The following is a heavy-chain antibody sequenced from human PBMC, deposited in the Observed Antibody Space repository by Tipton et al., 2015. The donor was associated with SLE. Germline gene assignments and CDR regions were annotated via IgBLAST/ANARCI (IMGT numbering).Heavy chain of an antibody. CDR1: GFTFSSYA. CDR3: AKDRGWSSNFDY. Sequence: SLRLSCAASGFTFSSYAMHWVRQAPGKGLEWVAVISYDGSNKYYADSVKGRFTISRDNSKNTLYLQMNSLRAEDTAVYYCAKDRGWSSNFDYWGQGTLVTVSS. J-gene: IGHJ4*02. CDR2: ISYDGSNK. V-gene: IGHV3-30-3*01. D-gene: IGHD6-19*01.